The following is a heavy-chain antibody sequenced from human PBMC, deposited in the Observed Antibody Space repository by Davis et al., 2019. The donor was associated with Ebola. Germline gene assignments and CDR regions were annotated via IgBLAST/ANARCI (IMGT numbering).Heavy chain of an antibody. CDR3: AKDIGYSSGWSGDFDY. CDR2: ISWDGGST. D-gene: IGHD6-19*01. CDR1: GFTFSDHY. V-gene: IGHV3-43*01. J-gene: IGHJ4*02. Sequence: GESLKISCAASGFTFSDHYMDWVRQAPGKGLEWVSLISWDGGSTYYADSVKGRFTISRDNSKNSLYLQMNSLRTEDTALYYCAKDIGYSSGWSGDFDYWGQGTLVTVSS.